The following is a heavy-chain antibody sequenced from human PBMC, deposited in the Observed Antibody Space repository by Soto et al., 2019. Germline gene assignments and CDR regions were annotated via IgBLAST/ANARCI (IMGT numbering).Heavy chain of an antibody. CDR3: ARGLATMVHYYYYYYMGF. CDR1: GGSISSYY. Sequence: QVQLQESGPGLVKPSETLSLTCTVSGGSISSYYWSWIRQHPGKGLEWIGYIYYSGSTNYNPSLSSCVTVSVDAPKNPFSLQRSSVTAADTAVYYCARGLATMVHYYYYYYMGFWGKRTAVTVSS. J-gene: IGHJ6*03. D-gene: IGHD5-12*01. V-gene: IGHV4-59*08. CDR2: IYYSGST.